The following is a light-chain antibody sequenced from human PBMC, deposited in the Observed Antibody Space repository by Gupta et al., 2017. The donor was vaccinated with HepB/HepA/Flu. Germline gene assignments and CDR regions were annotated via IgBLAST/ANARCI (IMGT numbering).Light chain of an antibody. CDR3: CSYAGSHTYV. Sequence: QSALTQPASMSGSPGQSIAISCTGISSDVGSYNLVSWYQHHPGKAPKVMIYEVSKRPPGVSNRFSGSKAGNTASLTISGRQAEDEADYYCCSYAGSHTYVFGTGTKVTVL. CDR1: SSDVGSYNL. V-gene: IGLV2-23*02. J-gene: IGLJ1*01. CDR2: EVS.